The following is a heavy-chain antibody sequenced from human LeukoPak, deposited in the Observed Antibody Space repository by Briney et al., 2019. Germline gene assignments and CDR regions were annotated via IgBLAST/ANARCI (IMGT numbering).Heavy chain of an antibody. Sequence: ASVKVSCKVSGYTLTELSMHWVRQAPGKGLEWMGGFDPEDGETIYAQKFQGRVTMTEDTSTDTAYMELSSLRSEDTAAYYCATYTSSTPYYYMDVWGKGTTVTVSS. D-gene: IGHD2-2*01. V-gene: IGHV1-24*01. J-gene: IGHJ6*03. CDR3: ATYTSSTPYYYMDV. CDR1: GYTLTELS. CDR2: FDPEDGET.